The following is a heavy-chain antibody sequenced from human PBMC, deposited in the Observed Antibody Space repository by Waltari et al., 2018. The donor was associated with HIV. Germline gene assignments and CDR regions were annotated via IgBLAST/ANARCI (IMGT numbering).Heavy chain of an antibody. Sequence: QVQLVESGGGVVQPGRSLSLSCVASGFTFSRNGMPWVRQAPGKGLEWVTVIWYDGSNKYYADSVKGRFTISRDNSKNTLYLHMNSLRAEDTAVYYCAREYYYDSSGYLLDYWGQGTLVTVSS. CDR1: GFTFSRNG. CDR3: AREYYYDSSGYLLDY. CDR2: IWYDGSNK. V-gene: IGHV3-33*01. J-gene: IGHJ4*02. D-gene: IGHD3-22*01.